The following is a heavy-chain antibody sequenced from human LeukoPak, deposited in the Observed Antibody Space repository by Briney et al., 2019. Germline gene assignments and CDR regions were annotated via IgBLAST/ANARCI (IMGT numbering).Heavy chain of an antibody. D-gene: IGHD7-27*01. J-gene: IGHJ4*02. V-gene: IGHV4-61*02. CDR3: ARFSPRAMGNYLDF. Sequence: SETLSLTCTVSGGSTSSGFYYWSWIRQPAGKELEWIGRISTSGSTNYNPSLKSRVTISLDMSKNQFSLNLSSVTAADTAVYYCARFSPRAMGNYLDFWGQGTLVTVSS. CDR2: ISTSGST. CDR1: GGSTSSGFYY.